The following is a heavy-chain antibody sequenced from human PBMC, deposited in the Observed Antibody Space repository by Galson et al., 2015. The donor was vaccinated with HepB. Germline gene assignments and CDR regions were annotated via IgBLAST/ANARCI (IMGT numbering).Heavy chain of an antibody. CDR1: GFTFINAW. V-gene: IGHV3-15*01. Sequence: SLRLSCAASGFTFINAWMTWVRQAPGKGLEWVGHIRSKPDGGTTDYAAPVKGRFTISRDDSENTVYLQMNSLKSEDTAVYYCFTRDGYKQYYYYMDVWGKGTTVTVSS. CDR3: FTRDGYKQYYYYMDV. J-gene: IGHJ6*03. D-gene: IGHD5-24*01. CDR2: IRSKPDGGTT.